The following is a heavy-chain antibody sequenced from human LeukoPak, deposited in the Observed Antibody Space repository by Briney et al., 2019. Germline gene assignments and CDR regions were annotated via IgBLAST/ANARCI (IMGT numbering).Heavy chain of an antibody. V-gene: IGHV3-53*04. CDR1: GFTVSSNY. D-gene: IGHD1-26*01. Sequence: GGSLRLSCAASGFTVSSNYMSWVRQAPGKGLEWVSVIYSGGSTYYADSVKGRFTISRHNSKNPLYLQMNSLRAEDTAVYYCARNEGGSYSAYWGQGTLVTVSS. CDR3: ARNEGGSYSAY. J-gene: IGHJ4*02. CDR2: IYSGGST.